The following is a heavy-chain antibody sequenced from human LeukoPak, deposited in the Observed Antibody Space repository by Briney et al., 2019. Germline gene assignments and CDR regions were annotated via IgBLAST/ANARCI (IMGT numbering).Heavy chain of an antibody. J-gene: IGHJ4*02. V-gene: IGHV1-2*02. CDR3: AREGKYSGWYFGPKLYFDY. CDR1: GYTFTGYY. D-gene: IGHD6-19*01. Sequence: ASVKVSCKASGYTFTGYYMHWVRQAPGQGLEWMGWINPNSGGTNYAQKFQGRVTMTRDTSISTAYMELSRLRSDDTAVYYCAREGKYSGWYFGPKLYFDYWGQGTLVTVSS. CDR2: INPNSGGT.